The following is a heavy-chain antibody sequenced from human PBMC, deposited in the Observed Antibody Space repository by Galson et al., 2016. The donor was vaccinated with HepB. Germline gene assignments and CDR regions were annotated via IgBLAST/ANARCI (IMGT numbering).Heavy chain of an antibody. V-gene: IGHV3-30*04. CDR2: ISYDGSNK. J-gene: IGHJ4*02. Sequence: SLRLSCAASGFTFRSYAMHWVRQAPGKGLEWVAVISYDGSNKYYADSVKGRFTISRDNSKNTLYLQMNSLRAEDTAVYYCARDGVVITTENYFDYWGQGTLVTVSS. CDR3: ARDGVVITTENYFDY. D-gene: IGHD3-3*01. CDR1: GFTFRSYA.